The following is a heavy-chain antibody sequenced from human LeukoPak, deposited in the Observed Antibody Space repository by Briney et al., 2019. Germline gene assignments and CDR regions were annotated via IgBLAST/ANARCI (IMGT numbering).Heavy chain of an antibody. CDR1: GGSFSGYY. CDR3: ARSENYIPEDWFDP. Sequence: SETLSLTCAVYGGSFSGYYWSWIRQPPGKGLEWIGEITHSGTTNYNPSLKSRVTLSVDTSKNQFSLKLSSVTAADTAVYYCARSENYIPEDWFDPWGQGTLVTVSS. J-gene: IGHJ5*02. V-gene: IGHV4-34*01. D-gene: IGHD5-24*01. CDR2: ITHSGTT.